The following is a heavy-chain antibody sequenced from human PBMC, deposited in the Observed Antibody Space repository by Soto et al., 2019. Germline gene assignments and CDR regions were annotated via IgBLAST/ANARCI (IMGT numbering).Heavy chain of an antibody. CDR3: ARQCGISAALMNWFDP. CDR2: IYYTGST. V-gene: IGHV4-39*01. J-gene: IGHJ5*02. Sequence: SETLSLTCTVSGGSISSSSYYWAWIRQPPGKGLEWIGSIYYTGSTHYNPSLKSRVTLSIDTSKNQFSLKLSSVTAADTAMFYCARQCGISAALMNWFDPWGQGTLVTVSS. D-gene: IGHD6-13*01. CDR1: GGSISSSSYY.